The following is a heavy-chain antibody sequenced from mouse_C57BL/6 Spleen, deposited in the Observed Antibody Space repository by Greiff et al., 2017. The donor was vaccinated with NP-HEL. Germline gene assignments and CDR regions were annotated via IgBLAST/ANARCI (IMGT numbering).Heavy chain of an antibody. CDR1: GFNIKDDY. CDR3: TTRDYDRTWFAY. CDR2: IDPENGDT. Sequence: EVQLQQSGAELVRPGASVKLSCTASGFNIKDDYMHWVKQRPEQGLEWIGWIDPENGDTEYASKFQGKATITADTSSNTAYLQLSSLTSEDTAVYYWTTRDYDRTWFAYWGQGTLVTVSA. J-gene: IGHJ3*01. V-gene: IGHV14-4*01. D-gene: IGHD2-4*01.